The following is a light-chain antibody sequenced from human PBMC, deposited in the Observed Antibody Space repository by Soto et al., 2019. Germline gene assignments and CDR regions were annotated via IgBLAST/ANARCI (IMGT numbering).Light chain of an antibody. CDR3: AAWDDSLSVI. V-gene: IGLV1-47*02. Sequence: QSVLTQPPSASGTPGQRVTISCSGSSSNIGSNYVYWYQQLPGTAPKLLIYSNNQRPSGVPDRFSGSRSGTSASLAISGLRSEDEADYYCAAWDDSLSVIFGGGTKVTLL. CDR2: SNN. J-gene: IGLJ2*01. CDR1: SSNIGSNY.